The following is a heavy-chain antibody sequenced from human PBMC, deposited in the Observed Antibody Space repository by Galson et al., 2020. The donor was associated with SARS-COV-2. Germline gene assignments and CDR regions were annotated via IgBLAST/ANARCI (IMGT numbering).Heavy chain of an antibody. J-gene: IGHJ4*02. CDR2: IRSKANSYAT. D-gene: IGHD6-19*01. CDR3: TSSGWFN. V-gene: IGHV3-73*01. CDR1: GFTFSGSA. Sequence: GESLKISCAASGFTFSGSAMHWVRQASGEGLEWVGRIRSKANSYATAYAASVKGRFTISRDDSKNTAYLQMNSLKTEDTAVYYCTSSGWFNWGQGTLVTVSS.